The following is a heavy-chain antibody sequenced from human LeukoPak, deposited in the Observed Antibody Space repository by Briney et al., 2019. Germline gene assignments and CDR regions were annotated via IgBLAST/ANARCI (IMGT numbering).Heavy chain of an antibody. D-gene: IGHD4-23*01. CDR3: ARDRGYSTFDY. CDR2: IKEDGGEI. CDR1: AFTFSNYW. J-gene: IGHJ4*02. Sequence: GGSLRLSCAASAFTFSNYWMSWVRRAPGKGPEWVANIKEDGGEINYLDSVKGRFTISRDNAKNSLYLQMNRLRAEDTAVYYCARDRGYSTFDYWGQGTLATVSS. V-gene: IGHV3-7*01.